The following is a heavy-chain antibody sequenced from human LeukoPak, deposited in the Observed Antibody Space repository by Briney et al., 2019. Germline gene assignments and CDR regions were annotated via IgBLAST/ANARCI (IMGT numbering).Heavy chain of an antibody. CDR3: ARDHGYSYGYYFDY. V-gene: IGHV1-24*01. D-gene: IGHD5-18*01. J-gene: IGHJ4*02. CDR2: FDPEDGET. CDR1: GYTLTELS. Sequence: ASVKVSCKVSGYTLTELSMHWVRQAPGKGLEWMGGFDPEDGETIYAQKFQGRVTMTRDTSTSTVYMELSSLRSEDTAVYYCARDHGYSYGYYFDYWGQGTLVTVSS.